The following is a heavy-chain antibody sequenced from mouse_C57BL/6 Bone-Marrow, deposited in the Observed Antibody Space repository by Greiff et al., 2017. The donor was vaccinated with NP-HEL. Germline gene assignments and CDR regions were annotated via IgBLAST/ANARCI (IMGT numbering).Heavy chain of an antibody. CDR3: ARVRGLLLFDC. J-gene: IGHJ2*01. CDR1: GYTFTSYW. D-gene: IGHD1-1*01. Sequence: QVQLQQPGAELVRPGSSVKLSCKASGYTFTSYWMHWVKQRPIQGLEWIGNIDPSDSETPYNQKFKDKATLTVDKSSSTAYMQLISLTSEDSAVYDCARVRGLLLFDCGGQGTTLTVSS. CDR2: IDPSDSET. V-gene: IGHV1-52*01.